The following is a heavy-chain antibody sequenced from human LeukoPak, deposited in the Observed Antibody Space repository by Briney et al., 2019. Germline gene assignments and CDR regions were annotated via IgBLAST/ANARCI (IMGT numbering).Heavy chain of an antibody. CDR3: ARDLRGYRYGLGITFDY. CDR2: INTNTGNP. D-gene: IGHD5-18*01. V-gene: IGHV7-4-1*02. CDR1: GYTFTWYA. Sequence: ASVKVSCKASGYTFTWYAMNWVRQAPGQGLDWMGRINTNTGNPPYGQGFQGLFVFSLDTSVSPAYLQISRLQAEDPAVYYCARDLRGYRYGLGITFDYWGQGTLVTVSS. J-gene: IGHJ4*02.